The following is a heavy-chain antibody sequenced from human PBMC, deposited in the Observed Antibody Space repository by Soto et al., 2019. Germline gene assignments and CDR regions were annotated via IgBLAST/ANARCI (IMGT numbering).Heavy chain of an antibody. CDR1: GGSIRNGDYN. Sequence: PSETLSLTCTVSGGSIRNGDYNWGWIRPPPGKGLEWIGYVHYSGTTYSHPSLNSRVSISVDTSENQFSLRLTSVTAADTAVYYCVTVNLVGAAYYFDYWGPGTLVTVSS. J-gene: IGHJ4*02. CDR2: VHYSGTT. D-gene: IGHD1-26*01. V-gene: IGHV4-30-4*01. CDR3: VTVNLVGAAYYFDY.